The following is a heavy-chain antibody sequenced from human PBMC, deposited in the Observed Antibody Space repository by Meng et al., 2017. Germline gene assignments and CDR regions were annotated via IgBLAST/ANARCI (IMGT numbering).Heavy chain of an antibody. D-gene: IGHD1-26*01. CDR1: GGTFSSYT. Sequence: QGQLVQLGAEVKKPGSSVKVSCKASGGTFSSYTISWVRQAPGQGLEWMGRIIPILGTANYAQKFQGRVTITADKSTSTAYMELSSLRSEDTAVYYCARDGVGATEGYFDYWGQGTLVTVSS. CDR2: IIPILGTA. CDR3: ARDGVGATEGYFDY. J-gene: IGHJ4*02. V-gene: IGHV1-69*08.